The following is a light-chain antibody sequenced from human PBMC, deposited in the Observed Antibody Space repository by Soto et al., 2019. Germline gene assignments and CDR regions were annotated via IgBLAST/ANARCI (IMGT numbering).Light chain of an antibody. CDR1: HIISGW. J-gene: IGKJ1*01. V-gene: IGKV1-5*03. CDR3: QHYTSFSQT. Sequence: PSTLSASVGERVSITCRASHIISGWMAWYQQKPGKAPKLLIYKSSTLESGVPSRFSASGSMTEFILTINSLQPDDFATYYCQHYTSFSQTFGPGTKVDIK. CDR2: KSS.